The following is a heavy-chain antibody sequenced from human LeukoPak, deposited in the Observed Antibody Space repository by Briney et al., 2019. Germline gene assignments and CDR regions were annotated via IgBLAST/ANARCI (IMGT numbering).Heavy chain of an antibody. J-gene: IGHJ4*02. D-gene: IGHD2-2*01. CDR1: GFTFDTYS. V-gene: IGHV3-21*01. CDR3: ARDIWEGPAAIPRFVY. Sequence: GGSLRLSCAASGFTFDTYSMNWVRRAPGKGLEWVSSISSSSSYIYYADSVKGRFTISRDNAKNSLYLQMNSLRAEDTAVYYCARDIWEGPAAIPRFVYWGQGTLVTVSS. CDR2: ISSSSSYI.